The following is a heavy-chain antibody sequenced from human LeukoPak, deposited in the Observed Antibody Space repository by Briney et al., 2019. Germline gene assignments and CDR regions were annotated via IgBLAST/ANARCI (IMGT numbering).Heavy chain of an antibody. CDR3: ATPRLAWGAFDY. D-gene: IGHD3-16*01. Sequence: GGSLRLSCAASGFTFSSYWMHWVRQAPGKGLVWVSRINTDGSSTSYADSVKGRFTISRDNAKNTLYLQMNSLRAEDTAVYYCATPRLAWGAFDYWGQGTLVTVSS. CDR2: INTDGSST. J-gene: IGHJ4*02. CDR1: GFTFSSYW. V-gene: IGHV3-74*01.